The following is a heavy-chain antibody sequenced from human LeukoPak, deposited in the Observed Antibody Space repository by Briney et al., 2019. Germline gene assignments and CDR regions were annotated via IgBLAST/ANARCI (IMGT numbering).Heavy chain of an antibody. CDR2: ISSSSSSI. CDR3: AKGRTTLGRGSDY. V-gene: IGHV3-48*02. D-gene: IGHD1-1*01. CDR1: GFTFTSYG. J-gene: IGHJ4*02. Sequence: GGSLRLSCAASGFTFTSYGMRWVRQAPGKGLEWVSYISSSSSSIYYADSVKGRFTISRDNAKHSLYLQMNSLSDEDTAVYYCAKGRTTLGRGSDYWGQGTLVTVSS.